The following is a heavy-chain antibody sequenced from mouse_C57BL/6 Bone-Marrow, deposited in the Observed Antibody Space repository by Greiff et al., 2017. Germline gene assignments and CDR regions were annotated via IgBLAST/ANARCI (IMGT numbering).Heavy chain of an antibody. Sequence: QVQLKESGPGLVQPSQSLSITCTVSGFSLTSYGVHWVRQSPGKGLEWLGVIWRGGSTDYNAAFISRLSISKDNSKSQVFFKMNSLQADDTAIYYCARNLLWYAMDYWGQGTSVTVSS. CDR1: GFSLTSYG. V-gene: IGHV2-2*01. CDR2: IWRGGST. J-gene: IGHJ4*01. D-gene: IGHD2-1*01. CDR3: ARNLLWYAMDY.